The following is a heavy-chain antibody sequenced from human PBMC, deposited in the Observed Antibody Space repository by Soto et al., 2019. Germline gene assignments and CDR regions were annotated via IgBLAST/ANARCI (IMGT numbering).Heavy chain of an antibody. CDR3: ARDSTWIPYYHYGMDV. D-gene: IGHD5-18*01. V-gene: IGHV3-53*01. CDR1: GFSVSSNY. Sequence: EVQLVESGGGLIQPGGSLRLSCEASGFSVSSNYMSWVRQAPGKGLEWVSVIYSGGNTHYADSVKGRFTISRDNSKNTLYLQRNSLRAEDTAVYYCARDSTWIPYYHYGMDVWGQGTTVTVSS. J-gene: IGHJ6*02. CDR2: IYSGGNT.